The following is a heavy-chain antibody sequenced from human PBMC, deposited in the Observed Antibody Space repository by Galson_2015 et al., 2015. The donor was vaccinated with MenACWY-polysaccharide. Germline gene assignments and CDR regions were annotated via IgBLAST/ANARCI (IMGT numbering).Heavy chain of an antibody. CDR2: ISYDGSNK. CDR1: GFTFGSSG. J-gene: IGHJ4*02. D-gene: IGHD3-22*01. V-gene: IGHV3-30*18. Sequence: SLRLCCAASGFTFGSSGMHWVRQAPGKGLEWVAVISYDGSNKYYADSVKGRFTISRDNSKNTLYLQMNSLRAEDTAVYYCAKALSGYYSGGSFDYWGQGTLVTVSS. CDR3: AKALSGYYSGGSFDY.